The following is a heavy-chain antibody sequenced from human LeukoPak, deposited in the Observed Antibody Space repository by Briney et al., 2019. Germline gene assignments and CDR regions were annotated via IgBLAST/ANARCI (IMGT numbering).Heavy chain of an antibody. CDR3: ARWIAAADDNWFDP. J-gene: IGHJ5*02. Sequence: ASVKVSCKASGYTFTSYGISWVRQAPGQGVEWMGWISAYNGNTNYAQKLQGRVTMTTDTSTSTAYLELRSLRSDDTAVYYCARWIAAADDNWFDPWGQGTLVTVSS. V-gene: IGHV1-18*01. CDR2: ISAYNGNT. D-gene: IGHD6-13*01. CDR1: GYTFTSYG.